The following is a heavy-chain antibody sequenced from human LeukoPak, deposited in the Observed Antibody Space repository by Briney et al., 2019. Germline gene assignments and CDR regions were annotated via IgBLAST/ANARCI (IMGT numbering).Heavy chain of an antibody. CDR1: GYSFTSYW. V-gene: IGHV5-51*01. J-gene: IGHJ3*02. Sequence: GESLKISCKGSGYSFTSYWIGWVRQMPGKGLEWMGIIYPGDSDTRYSPSFQGQVTISADKSISTAYLQWSSLKASDTAMYYCARMAAGTHGNDAFDIWGQGTMVTVSS. CDR3: ARMAAGTHGNDAFDI. CDR2: IYPGDSDT. D-gene: IGHD6-13*01.